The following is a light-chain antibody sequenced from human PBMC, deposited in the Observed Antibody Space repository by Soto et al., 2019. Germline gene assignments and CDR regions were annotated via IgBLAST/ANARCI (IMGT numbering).Light chain of an antibody. J-gene: IGLJ2*01. CDR2: DVS. V-gene: IGLV2-11*01. CDR1: SSDVGGYNY. CDR3: CSYVGSYTWI. Sequence: QSVLTQPASVSGSPGQSITISCTGTSSDVGGYNYVSWYQQHPGKAPKLMIYDVSKRPSGVPDRFSGSKSGNTASLTISGLQAEDEADYYCCSYVGSYTWIFGGGTKVTVL.